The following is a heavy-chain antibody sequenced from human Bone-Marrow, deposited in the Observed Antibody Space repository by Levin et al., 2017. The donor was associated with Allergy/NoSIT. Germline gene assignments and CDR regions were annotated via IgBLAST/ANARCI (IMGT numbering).Heavy chain of an antibody. CDR2: ITDRGDRA. V-gene: IGHV3-23*01. CDR3: AKAPELATIGGAFEI. Sequence: GGSLRLSCAASGFSFKRYAMSWVRQTPGKGLEWVSTITDRGDRAFYADSVKGRFTISRDNSRDTLNLQMTSLRADDTAVYYCAKAPELATIGGAFEIRGQGTMVNVSS. J-gene: IGHJ3*02. CDR1: GFSFKRYA. D-gene: IGHD1-26*01.